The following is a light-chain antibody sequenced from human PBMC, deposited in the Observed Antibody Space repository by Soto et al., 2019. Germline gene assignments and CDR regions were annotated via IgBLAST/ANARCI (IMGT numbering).Light chain of an antibody. J-gene: IGKJ1*01. CDR1: QSVSSN. V-gene: IGKV3-15*01. Sequence: EIEMTQSPATLSVSPGDRATLSCRASQSVSSNLAWYQQKPGQAPRLLIYGASTMATGIPARFSGSGSGTEFTLTISSLQSEDFAVYYCQQNNNSPPFTFGQGTKVEVK. CDR2: GAS. CDR3: QQNNNSPPFT.